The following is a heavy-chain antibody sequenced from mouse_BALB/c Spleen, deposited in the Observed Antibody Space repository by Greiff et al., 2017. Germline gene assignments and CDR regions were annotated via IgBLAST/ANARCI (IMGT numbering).Heavy chain of an antibody. J-gene: IGHJ3*01. V-gene: IGHV5-12-2*01. Sequence: EVKLEESGGGLVQPGGSLKLSCAASGFTFSSYTMSWVRQTPEKRLEWVAYISNGGGSTYYPDTVKVRFTISRDNAKNTLYLQMSSLKSEDTAMYYCARQGRYGAWFAYWGQGTLVTVSA. CDR2: ISNGGGST. CDR1: GFTFSSYT. CDR3: ARQGRYGAWFAY. D-gene: IGHD2-14*01.